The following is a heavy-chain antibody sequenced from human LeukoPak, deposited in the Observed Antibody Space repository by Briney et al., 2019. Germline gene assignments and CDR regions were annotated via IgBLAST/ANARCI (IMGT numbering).Heavy chain of an antibody. CDR3: ARDRGVRGVITPPFDY. CDR1: GGTFSSYA. J-gene: IGHJ4*02. D-gene: IGHD3-10*01. V-gene: IGHV1-69*06. CDR2: IIPIFGTA. Sequence: ASVKVSCKASGGTFSSYAISWVRQVPGQGLEWMGGIIPIFGTANYAQKFQGRVTITADKSTSTAYMELSSLRSEDTAVYYCARDRGVRGVITPPFDYWGQGTLVTVSS.